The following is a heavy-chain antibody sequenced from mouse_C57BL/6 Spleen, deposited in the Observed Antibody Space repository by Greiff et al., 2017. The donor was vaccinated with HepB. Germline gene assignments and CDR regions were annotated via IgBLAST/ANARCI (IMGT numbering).Heavy chain of an antibody. V-gene: IGHV5-6*01. Sequence: EVHLVESGGDLVKPGGSLKLSCAASGFTFSSYGMSWVRQTPDKRLEWVATISSGGSYTYYPDSVKGRFTISRDNAKNTLYLQMSSLKSEDTAMYYCARFTGTSYAMDYWGQGTSVTVSS. J-gene: IGHJ4*01. CDR1: GFTFSSYG. D-gene: IGHD4-1*01. CDR2: ISSGGSYT. CDR3: ARFTGTSYAMDY.